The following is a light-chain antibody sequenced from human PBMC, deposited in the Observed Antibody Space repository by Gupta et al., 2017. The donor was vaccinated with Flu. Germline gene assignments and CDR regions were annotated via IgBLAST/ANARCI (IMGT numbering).Light chain of an antibody. Sequence: SYVLAQPPSVSVAPGQTARITCGGNKIGSKSVPWYQQKPGQAPVLVVYDDGDRPSGIPERFSGSNSGNTATLTISRVEAGDEADYYCQVWDSSSDHVVFGGGTKLTVL. J-gene: IGLJ2*01. CDR1: KIGSKS. CDR3: QVWDSSSDHVV. V-gene: IGLV3-21*02. CDR2: DDG.